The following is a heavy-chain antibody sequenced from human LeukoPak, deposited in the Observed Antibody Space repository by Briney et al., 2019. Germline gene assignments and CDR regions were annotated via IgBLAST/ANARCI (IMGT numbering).Heavy chain of an antibody. CDR1: GFTFSSYS. V-gene: IGHV3-48*01. CDR2: ISSSSSTI. J-gene: IGHJ3*02. Sequence: GGSLRLSCAASGFTFSSYSMNWVRQAPGKGLEWVSYISSSSSTIYYADSVKGRFTISRDNAKNSLYLQMNSLRAEDTAVYYCARETPLSQSAFDIWGQGTVVTVSS. D-gene: IGHD3-16*02. CDR3: ARETPLSQSAFDI.